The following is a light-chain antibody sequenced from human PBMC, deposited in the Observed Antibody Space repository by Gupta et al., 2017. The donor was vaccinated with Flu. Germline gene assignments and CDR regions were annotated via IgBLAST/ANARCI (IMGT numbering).Light chain of an antibody. CDR3: QSADSSGTWV. Sequence: SGDALPKQYAYWYQQKPGQAPILMIYEDSERSSGIPERFSGSSSGTTVTLTISGVQAEDEADYYCQSADSSGTWVFGGGTKLTVL. CDR2: EDS. J-gene: IGLJ3*02. CDR1: ALPKQY. V-gene: IGLV3-25*03.